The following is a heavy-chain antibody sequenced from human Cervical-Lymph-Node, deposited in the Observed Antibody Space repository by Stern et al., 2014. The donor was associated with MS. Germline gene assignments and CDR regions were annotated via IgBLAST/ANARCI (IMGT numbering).Heavy chain of an antibody. CDR3: ARHVQGFDY. J-gene: IGHJ4*02. CDR1: GYSFTIYY. Sequence: VQLVQSGAEVKKPGESLKISCKLSGYSFTIYYIAWVRQMPGKVLEWMGVIYPYASDTTYSPSFQGQVTISADKSITTAYLQWSSLRASDTAMYYCARHVQGFDYWGQGTLVTVSS. CDR2: IYPYASDT. V-gene: IGHV5-51*01.